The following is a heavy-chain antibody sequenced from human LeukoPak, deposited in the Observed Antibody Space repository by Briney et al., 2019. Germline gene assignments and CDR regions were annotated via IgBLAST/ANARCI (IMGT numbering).Heavy chain of an antibody. D-gene: IGHD3-3*01. J-gene: IGHJ4*02. CDR1: GFTFDDYA. CDR2: ISWNSGSI. CDR3: AKGLRFLEWLTPFDY. V-gene: IGHV3-9*01. Sequence: GRSLRLSCAASGFTFDDYAMHWVRQAPGKGLEWVPGISWNSGSIGYADSVKGRFTISRDNAKNSLYLQMNSLRAEDTALYYCAKGLRFLEWLTPFDYWGQGTLVTVSS.